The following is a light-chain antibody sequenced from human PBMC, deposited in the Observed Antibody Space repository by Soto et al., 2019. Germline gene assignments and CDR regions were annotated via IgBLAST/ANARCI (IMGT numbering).Light chain of an antibody. CDR2: DAS. CDR1: QSVSSY. J-gene: IGKJ4*01. V-gene: IGKV3-11*01. CDR3: QQLRLYPST. Sequence: EIVLTQSPATLSLSPGERATLSCRASQSVSSYLAWYQQKSGQAPRLLIYDASNRATGIPARFSGSGSGTDFTLTISSLEPEDFAVYYCQQLRLYPSTFGGGTKVDIK.